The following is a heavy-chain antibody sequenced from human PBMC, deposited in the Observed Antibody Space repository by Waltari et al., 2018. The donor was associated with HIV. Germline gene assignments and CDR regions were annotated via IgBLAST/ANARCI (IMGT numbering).Heavy chain of an antibody. Sequence: EVQLVESGGGLIQPGGSLTLSCAAPGFTVSSHYMSWVRQAPGKGLEWVSVIYSSGKTYYADSVKGRFTISRDNSKNTLYLQMNRLRVEDTAVYYCDMYYYDSSGYSAAVWGQGTTVTVSS. D-gene: IGHD3-22*01. CDR1: GFTVSSHY. J-gene: IGHJ6*02. CDR2: IYSSGKT. V-gene: IGHV3-53*01. CDR3: DMYYYDSSGYSAAV.